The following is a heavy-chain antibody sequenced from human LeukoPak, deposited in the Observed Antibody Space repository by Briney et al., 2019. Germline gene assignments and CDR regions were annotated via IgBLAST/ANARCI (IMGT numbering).Heavy chain of an antibody. D-gene: IGHD3-22*01. CDR3: AKDLFEDNYYDSSGYLG. J-gene: IGHJ4*02. CDR1: GLTLSIYG. Sequence: SGGSLRLSCVGSGLTLSIYGMSWVRQAPGKGLEWVSGMTGSALPSRTHYADSVKGRFTISRDNSKNTLYLQMNSLRAEDTAVYYCAKDLFEDNYYDSSGYLGWGQGTLVTVSS. CDR2: MTGSALPSRT. V-gene: IGHV3-23*01.